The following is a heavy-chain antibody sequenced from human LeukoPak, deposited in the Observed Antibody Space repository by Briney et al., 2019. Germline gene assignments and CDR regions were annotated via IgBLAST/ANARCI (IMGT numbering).Heavy chain of an antibody. J-gene: IGHJ1*01. V-gene: IGHV3-30*18. CDR2: ISYDGSNK. CDR3: AKETYYYDSSGSKYFQH. Sequence: PGGSLRLSCAASGFTFSSYGMHWVRQAPGKGLEWVAVISYDGSNKYYADSVKGRFTISRDNSKNTLYLQMNSLRAEDTAVYYCAKETYYYDSSGSKYFQHWGQGTLVTVSS. CDR1: GFTFSSYG. D-gene: IGHD3-22*01.